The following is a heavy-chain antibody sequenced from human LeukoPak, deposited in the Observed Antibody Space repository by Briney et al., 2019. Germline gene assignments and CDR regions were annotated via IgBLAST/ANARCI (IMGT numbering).Heavy chain of an antibody. CDR2: INEEGSDT. CDR1: GFIFSNYW. J-gene: IGHJ4*02. Sequence: GGSLRLSCAASGFIFSNYWMHWFRQAPGKGLEWVSGINEEGSDTKYADSVRGQFTISRDNAKNTLPLQMNSLRADDTAVYYCAREGPDYWGQGTLVTVSS. CDR3: AREGPDY. V-gene: IGHV3-74*01.